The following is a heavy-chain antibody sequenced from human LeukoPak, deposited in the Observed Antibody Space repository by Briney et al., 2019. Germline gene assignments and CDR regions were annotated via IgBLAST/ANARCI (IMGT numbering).Heavy chain of an antibody. CDR2: IHHSGAT. D-gene: IGHD3-10*01. V-gene: IGHV4-38-2*02. J-gene: IGHJ4*02. Sequence: SQTLSLTCTVSGYSISSGFYWGWIRQSPGKGLEWIGVIHHSGATYYTPSLKSRVTVSVDTSKNQFSLNLSSVTAADTAVYYCARVAPSGSGNYYSFDYWGQGTLVIVSS. CDR3: ARVAPSGSGNYYSFDY. CDR1: GYSISSGFY.